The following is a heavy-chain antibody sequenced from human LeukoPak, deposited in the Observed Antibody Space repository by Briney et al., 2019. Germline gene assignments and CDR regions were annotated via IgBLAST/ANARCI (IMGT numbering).Heavy chain of an antibody. Sequence: GGSLRLSCAASGFTFSSYWMHWVRQAPGKGLVWVSRINSDWSSTSYADSVKGRFTISRDNAKNTLYLQMNSLRAEDTAVYYCARGICSGGSCYYDYWGQGTLVTVSS. D-gene: IGHD2-15*01. CDR3: ARGICSGGSCYYDY. CDR2: INSDWSST. CDR1: GFTFSSYW. J-gene: IGHJ4*02. V-gene: IGHV3-74*01.